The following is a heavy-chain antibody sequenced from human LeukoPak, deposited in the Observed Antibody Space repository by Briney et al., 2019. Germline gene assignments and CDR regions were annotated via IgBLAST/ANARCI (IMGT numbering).Heavy chain of an antibody. D-gene: IGHD4-17*01. CDR2: ISYDGSNK. V-gene: IGHV3-30-3*01. CDR3: ARDLTGGDYYFDY. J-gene: IGHJ4*02. Sequence: GGSLRLSCSASAFTFSGYAMHWVRQAPGKGLEWVAVISYDGSNKYYAGSVKGRFTISRDNSKNTLYLQMNSLRTEDTAVYYCARDLTGGDYYFDYWGQGTLVTVSS. CDR1: AFTFSGYA.